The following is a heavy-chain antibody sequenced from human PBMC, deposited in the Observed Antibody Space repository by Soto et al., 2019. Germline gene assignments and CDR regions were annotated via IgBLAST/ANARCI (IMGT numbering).Heavy chain of an antibody. V-gene: IGHV4-39*01. Sequence: SETLSLTCTVSGGSISSSSYYWGWIRQPPGRGLEWIGSIYYSGSTYYNPSLKSRVTISVDTSKNQFSLKLSSVTAADTALYYCARRASGVVIENNWFDPWGQGTLVTVSS. CDR3: ARRASGVVIENNWFDP. CDR1: GGSISSSSYY. D-gene: IGHD3-3*01. J-gene: IGHJ5*02. CDR2: IYYSGST.